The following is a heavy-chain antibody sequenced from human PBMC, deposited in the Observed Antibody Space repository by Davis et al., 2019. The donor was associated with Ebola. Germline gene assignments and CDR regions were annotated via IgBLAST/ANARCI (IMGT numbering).Heavy chain of an antibody. CDR2: IKQDGSEK. V-gene: IGHV3-7*01. J-gene: IGHJ3*02. CDR3: ARETDYCSGGSCYPIDAFDI. CDR1: GFTFSSYW. D-gene: IGHD2-15*01. Sequence: GESLKISCAASGFTFSSYWMSWVRQAPGKGLEWVANIKQDGSEKYYVDSVKGRFTISRDNAKNSLYLQMNSLRAEDTAVYYCARETDYCSGGSCYPIDAFDIWGQGTMVTVSS.